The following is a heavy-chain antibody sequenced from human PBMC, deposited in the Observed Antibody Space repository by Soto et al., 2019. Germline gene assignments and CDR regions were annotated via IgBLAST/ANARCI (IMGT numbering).Heavy chain of an antibody. V-gene: IGHV4-31*03. CDR1: GGSISSGGYY. CDR3: ARVLYDFWSGRSFDY. D-gene: IGHD3-3*01. CDR2: IYYGGST. Sequence: QVQLQESGPGLVKPSQTLSLTCTVSGGSISSGGYYWSWIRQHPGKGLEWIGYIYYGGSTYYNPSHKSRVTISVGTSKNRFSLKLSSVTAAETAVYCCARVLYDFWSGRSFDYWGQGTLVTVSS. J-gene: IGHJ4*02.